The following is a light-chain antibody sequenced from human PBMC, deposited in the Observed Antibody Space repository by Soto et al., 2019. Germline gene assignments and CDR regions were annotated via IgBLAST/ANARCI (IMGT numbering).Light chain of an antibody. CDR2: DVN. J-gene: IGLJ1*01. V-gene: IGLV2-14*03. CDR3: SSYTSSSTYV. Sequence: QSVLTHPASVSGSPGQSITISCTETSSDVGGYNFVSWYQQHPGKAPKLMTYDVNNRPSGVSNRFSGSKSGNTASLTISGLQVEDEADYYCSSYTSSSTYVFGTGTKVTVL. CDR1: SSDVGGYNF.